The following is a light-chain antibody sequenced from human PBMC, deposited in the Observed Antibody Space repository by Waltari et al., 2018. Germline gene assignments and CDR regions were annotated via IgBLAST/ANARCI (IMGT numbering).Light chain of an antibody. J-gene: IGKJ1*01. CDR2: GAS. CDR3: QLSDSLPWT. V-gene: IGKV1-39*01. CDR1: QSISTY. Sequence: DIQMNQSRSSLSESVGDRVTITCRASQSISTYLSWYQQKPGKAPNLLIYGASNLQSGVPSRFSGRGSGTDFTLTISSLQPEDFANYYCQLSDSLPWTFGQGTKVEIK.